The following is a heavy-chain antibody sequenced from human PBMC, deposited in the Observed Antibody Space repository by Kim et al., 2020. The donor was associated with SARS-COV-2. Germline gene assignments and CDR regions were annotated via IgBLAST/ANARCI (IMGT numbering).Heavy chain of an antibody. CDR3: ARGAAVYDSSGYYYTPFDY. J-gene: IGHJ4*02. D-gene: IGHD3-22*01. Sequence: SRVTISVDTSKNQFSLKLSSVTAADTAVYYCARGAAVYDSSGYYYTPFDYWGQGTLVTVSS. V-gene: IGHV4-31*02.